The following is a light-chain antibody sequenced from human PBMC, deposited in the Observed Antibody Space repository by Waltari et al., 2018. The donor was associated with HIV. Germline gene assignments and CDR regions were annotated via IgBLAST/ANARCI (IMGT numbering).Light chain of an antibody. Sequence: QSVLTQPPSASGTPGQRVTISCSGSSSNIGSNYVYLYQQLPGTAPNLLQDRNKRGPSGGPDRCSGSKSGSSASLAMSGLRSEDEADYYCAAGGNSLSLLFGGGTKLTVL. V-gene: IGLV1-47*01. CDR3: AAGGNSLSLL. J-gene: IGLJ2*01. CDR2: RNK. CDR1: SSNIGSNY.